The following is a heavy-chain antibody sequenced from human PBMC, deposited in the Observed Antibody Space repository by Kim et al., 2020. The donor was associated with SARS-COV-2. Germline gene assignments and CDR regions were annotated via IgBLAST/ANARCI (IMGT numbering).Heavy chain of an antibody. Sequence: NHAQKLQSRVTMTTDTATSTAYMELRSLRSDDTAVYYCSRRDGYNLGFDYWGQGTLVTVSS. CDR3: SRRDGYNLGFDY. J-gene: IGHJ4*02. V-gene: IGHV1-18*01. D-gene: IGHD5-12*01.